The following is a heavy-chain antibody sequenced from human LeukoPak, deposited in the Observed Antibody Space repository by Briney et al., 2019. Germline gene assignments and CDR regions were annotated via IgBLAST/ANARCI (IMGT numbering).Heavy chain of an antibody. J-gene: IGHJ6*03. Sequence: SGPALVQPTQTLTQTFTFSGFSLSTAGVCVVWIRQPPGKALEWLPRIDWDDDKFYSTSLKTRLAISKDTSKNQVALTMTNVDPVDTATYLCARIRWTAVTTRRYYMDAWGKGTTVTVSS. D-gene: IGHD4-17*01. CDR2: IDWDDDK. CDR1: GFSLSTAGVC. CDR3: ARIRWTAVTTRRYYMDA. V-gene: IGHV2-70*17.